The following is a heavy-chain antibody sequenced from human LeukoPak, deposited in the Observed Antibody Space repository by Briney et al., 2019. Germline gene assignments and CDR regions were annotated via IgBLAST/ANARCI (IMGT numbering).Heavy chain of an antibody. CDR3: ARDQRVTGRPDIDY. CDR1: GFTFRNHW. V-gene: IGHV3-74*03. D-gene: IGHD6-6*01. J-gene: IGHJ4*02. CDR2: ISSDGSST. Sequence: GGSLRLSCAASGFTFRNHWMRWVRQTPGKGLVWVSRISSDGSSTTYADSVKGRFTISRDNAKNTLYLQMNNLRAEATAMYYCARDQRVTGRPDIDYWGQGTLVIVSS.